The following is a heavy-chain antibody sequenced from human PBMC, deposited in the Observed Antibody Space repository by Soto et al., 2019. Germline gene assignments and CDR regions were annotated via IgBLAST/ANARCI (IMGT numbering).Heavy chain of an antibody. V-gene: IGHV4-34*01. J-gene: IGHJ4*02. CDR2: INHSGST. CDR3: ARDGYYGSGSYPVFDY. Sequence: PSETLSLTCAVYGGSFSGYYWSWIRQPPGKGLEWIGEINHSGSTNYNPSLKSRVTISVDTSKNQFSLKLSSVTAADTAVYYCARDGYYGSGSYPVFDYWGQGTLVTVSS. CDR1: GGSFSGYY. D-gene: IGHD3-10*01.